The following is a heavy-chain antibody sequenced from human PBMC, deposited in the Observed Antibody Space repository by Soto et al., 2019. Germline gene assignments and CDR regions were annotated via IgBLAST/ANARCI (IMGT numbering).Heavy chain of an antibody. D-gene: IGHD3-22*01. V-gene: IGHV3-21*04. CDR2: INGRGNYI. CDR3: AKGGDEYYYDSSGYYIFDY. Sequence: GGSLRLSCASSGFTFSTYTMNWVRQAPGKGLEWVSSINGRGNYIYYAESVKGRFTISRDNAKNSLYLQMNSLRAEDTAVYYCAKGGDEYYYDSSGYYIFDYWGQGTLVTVSS. J-gene: IGHJ4*02. CDR1: GFTFSTYT.